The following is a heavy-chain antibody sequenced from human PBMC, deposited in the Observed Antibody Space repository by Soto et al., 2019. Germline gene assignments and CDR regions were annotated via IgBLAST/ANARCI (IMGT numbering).Heavy chain of an antibody. CDR1: GFFCSSYD. V-gene: IGHV3-23*01. CDR3: AKATATGGGAFDI. J-gene: IGHJ3*02. D-gene: IGHD2-8*02. Sequence: PGGSLRLSCAASGFFCSSYDMSWVRQAPGKGLERVSTILVGGRTFYVDSVKGRFTISRDSSQNTVYLQMNSLTVGDTALYYCAKATATGGGAFDICGQGTMVTVSS. CDR2: ILVGGRT.